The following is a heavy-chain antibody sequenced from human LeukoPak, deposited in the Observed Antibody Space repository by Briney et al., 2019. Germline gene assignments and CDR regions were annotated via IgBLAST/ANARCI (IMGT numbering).Heavy chain of an antibody. J-gene: IGHJ4*02. D-gene: IGHD3-22*01. CDR1: GFTFSSYW. CDR2: INSDGSTT. CDR3: ARDRSGYYFDY. Sequence: GGSLRLSCAASGFTFSSYWMHWVRQAPGKGLVWVSRINSDGSTTNYADSVKGRFTISRDNSKNTLYLQMNSLRAEDTAVYYCARDRSGYYFDYWGQGTLVTVSS. V-gene: IGHV3-74*01.